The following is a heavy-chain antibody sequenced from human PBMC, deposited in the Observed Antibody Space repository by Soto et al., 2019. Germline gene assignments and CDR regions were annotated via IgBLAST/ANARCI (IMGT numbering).Heavy chain of an antibody. CDR2: TYYTSQWNN. D-gene: IGHD3-22*01. Sequence: ETLSLTCSIAGYSVSSNSVTWNWIRQSPSRGLEWLGKTYYTSQWNNVYAGSVKSRIAINPDTSKNQLSLQLNSVTPEDTAVYYCARDSPTDYYDSSGPPASYAFDLWGQGAMVTVSS. J-gene: IGHJ3*01. CDR1: GYSVSSNSVT. V-gene: IGHV6-1*01. CDR3: ARDSPTDYYDSSGPPASYAFDL.